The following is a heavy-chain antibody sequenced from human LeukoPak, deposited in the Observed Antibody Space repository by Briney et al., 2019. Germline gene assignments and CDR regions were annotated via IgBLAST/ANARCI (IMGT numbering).Heavy chain of an antibody. D-gene: IGHD3-9*01. CDR3: AKKYYDILTGYYVQYSAMDV. Sequence: PGGSLRLSCAASGFTFSSYAMSWVRQAPGQGLEWVPAISGSADKTYYADSVKGRFTISRDNSKNTLYLQMNSLRAEDTAVYYCAKKYYDILTGYYVQYSAMDVWGQGTTVTVSS. CDR2: ISGSADKT. J-gene: IGHJ6*02. V-gene: IGHV3-23*01. CDR1: GFTFSSYA.